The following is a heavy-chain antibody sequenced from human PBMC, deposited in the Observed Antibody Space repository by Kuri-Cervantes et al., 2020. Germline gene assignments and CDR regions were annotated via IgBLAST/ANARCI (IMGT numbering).Heavy chain of an antibody. J-gene: IGHJ3*01. CDR3: ARDNAGKMDDSFDV. CDR1: GFTFSSYS. V-gene: IGHV3-30*03. CDR2: ILYDGSNK. D-gene: IGHD3-22*01. Sequence: GESLKISCVASGFTFSSYSMNWFRQAPGKGLEWVAFILYDGSNKYYADSVKGRFTISRDNAKSSLFLQMDSLRADDTAVYYCARDNAGKMDDSFDVWGRGTMVTVSS.